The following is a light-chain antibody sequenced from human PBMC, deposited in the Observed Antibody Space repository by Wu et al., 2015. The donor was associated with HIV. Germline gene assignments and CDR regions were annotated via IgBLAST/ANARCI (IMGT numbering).Light chain of an antibody. CDR3: RQTSNLYT. J-gene: IGKJ4*01. CDR1: QSIGRS. CDR2: GVS. V-gene: IGKV1-39*01. Sequence: DIQLTQSPLSLSASVGDRVTITCRASQSIGRSLNWYQKKPGKAPKLLIYGVSNLRGGVPSRFSGSGSGTYFTLAINSLQLDDFATYYCRQTSNLYTSGGGTKVDVK.